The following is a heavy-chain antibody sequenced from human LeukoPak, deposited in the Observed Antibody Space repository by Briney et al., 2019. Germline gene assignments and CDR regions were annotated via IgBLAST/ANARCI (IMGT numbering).Heavy chain of an antibody. CDR3: ARVGSSQRLYYYMDV. D-gene: IGHD1-26*01. CDR2: TNPKSGNT. CDR1: GYSFTTYD. V-gene: IGHV1-8*01. J-gene: IGHJ6*03. Sequence: ASVKVSCKASGYSFTTYDINWVRQATGQGLEWMGWTNPKSGNTGYAQKFQGRVTMTRNTSISTAYMELSSLRSEDTAVYYCARVGSSQRLYYYMDVWGKGTTVTVSS.